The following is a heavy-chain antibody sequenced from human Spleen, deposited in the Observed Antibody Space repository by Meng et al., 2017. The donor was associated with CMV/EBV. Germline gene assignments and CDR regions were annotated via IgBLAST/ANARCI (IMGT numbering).Heavy chain of an antibody. Sequence: GGSLRLSCAASGFTFSSYSMNWVRQAPGKGLEWVSSISSSSSYIYYADSVKGRFTISRDNAQNSLYLQMSSLRVEDTAVYYCARSAPYTGYPIDSWGLGSLVTVSS. D-gene: IGHD3-9*01. CDR3: ARSAPYTGYPIDS. CDR1: GFTFSSYS. J-gene: IGHJ4*02. CDR2: ISSSSSYI. V-gene: IGHV3-21*01.